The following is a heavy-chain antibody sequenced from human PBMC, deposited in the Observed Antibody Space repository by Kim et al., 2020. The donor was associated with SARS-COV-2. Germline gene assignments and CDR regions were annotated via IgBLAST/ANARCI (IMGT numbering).Heavy chain of an antibody. Sequence: GGSLRLSCAASGFTFSSYGIHWVRQAPGKGLEWVAVIWYDGSNKYYADSVKGRFTISRDNSKNTLYLQMNSLRAEDTAVYYCARDTEIVVVNLDYWGQGTLVTVSS. V-gene: IGHV3-33*01. CDR3: ARDTEIVVVNLDY. J-gene: IGHJ4*02. D-gene: IGHD3-22*01. CDR1: GFTFSSYG. CDR2: IWYDGSNK.